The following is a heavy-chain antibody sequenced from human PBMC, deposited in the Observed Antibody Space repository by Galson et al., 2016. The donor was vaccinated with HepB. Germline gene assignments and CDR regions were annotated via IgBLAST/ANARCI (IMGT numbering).Heavy chain of an antibody. CDR3: ARERYYYESSGPLTGNYYHYGMDV. CDR1: GGSISSDY. D-gene: IGHD3-22*01. CDR2: IYYSGST. Sequence: SETLSLTCTVSGGSISSDYWSWIRQPPGKGLEWIGYIYYSGSTNYNPSLKSRVTISVDTSKNQFSLKLSSVTAADTAVYYCARERYYYESSGPLTGNYYHYGMDVWGQGTTVSVSS. V-gene: IGHV4-59*01. J-gene: IGHJ6*02.